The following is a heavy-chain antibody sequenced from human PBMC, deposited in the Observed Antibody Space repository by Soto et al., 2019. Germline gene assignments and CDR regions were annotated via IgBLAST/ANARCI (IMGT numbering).Heavy chain of an antibody. CDR3: AREAVARTKGFDY. Sequence: QVQLVQSGAEVKKPGASVKVSCKASGYTFTTYGISWVRQAPGQGLEWMGWINTYNGNTNYAQQLQSRVTMTTDTTTSTDYMELRSLRSDDTAVYYCAREAVARTKGFDYWGEGTLVTVSS. V-gene: IGHV1-18*01. CDR2: INTYNGNT. J-gene: IGHJ4*02. CDR1: GYTFTTYG. D-gene: IGHD6-19*01.